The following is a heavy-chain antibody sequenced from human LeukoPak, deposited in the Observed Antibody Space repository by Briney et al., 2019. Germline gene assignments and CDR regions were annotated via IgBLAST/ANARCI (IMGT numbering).Heavy chain of an antibody. CDR1: GFTFSSYA. CDR2: IGSGSGGTT. D-gene: IGHD3-10*01. Sequence: GGSLRLSCAASGFTFSSYAMRWVRQAPGKGLEWVSAIGSGSGGTTIYADSVKGRFTISRDNSKDTLYLQMSSLRGEDTAVYYCAKNYESGRGVPYGMDVWGQGTTVTVSS. J-gene: IGHJ6*02. CDR3: AKNYESGRGVPYGMDV. V-gene: IGHV3-23*01.